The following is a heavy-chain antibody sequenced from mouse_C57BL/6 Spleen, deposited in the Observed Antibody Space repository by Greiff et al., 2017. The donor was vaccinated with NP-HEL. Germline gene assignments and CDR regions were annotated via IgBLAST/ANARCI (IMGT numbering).Heavy chain of an antibody. D-gene: IGHD2-2*01. V-gene: IGHV5-2*03. J-gene: IGHJ3*01. CDR2: INSDGGST. Sequence: EVKVEESGGGLVQPGESLKLSCESNEYEFPSHDMSWVRKTPEKRLELVAAINSDGGSTYYPDTMERRFIISRDNTKKTLYLQMSSLRSEDTALYYCARHGYDETPFAYWGQGTLVTVSA. CDR1: EYEFPSHD. CDR3: ARHGYDETPFAY.